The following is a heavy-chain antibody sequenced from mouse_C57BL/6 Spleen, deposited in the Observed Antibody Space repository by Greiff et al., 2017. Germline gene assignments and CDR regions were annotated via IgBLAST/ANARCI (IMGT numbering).Heavy chain of an antibody. D-gene: IGHD1-1*01. CDR3: TSYYYGSYYDAMDY. J-gene: IGHJ4*01. V-gene: IGHV6-6*01. CDR2: IRNKANNHAT. CDR1: GFTFSDAW. Sequence: VQLKQSGGGLVQPGGSMKLSCAASGFTFSDAWMDWVRQSPEKGLEWVAEIRNKANNHATYYAESVKGRFTISRDDSKSSDYLQMNSLRTEYTSIYYCTSYYYGSYYDAMDYWGQGTSVTVSS.